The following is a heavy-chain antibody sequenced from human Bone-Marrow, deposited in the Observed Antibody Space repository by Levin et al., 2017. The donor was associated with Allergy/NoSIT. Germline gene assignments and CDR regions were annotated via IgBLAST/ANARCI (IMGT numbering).Heavy chain of an antibody. V-gene: IGHV1-3*04. Sequence: ASVKVSCKASGYTFTSYAMHWVRQAPGQRLEWMGWISTGNGNTKYSQKFQGRVTITRDTSASTAYMELSSLRSEDTAVYYCARDLTSWSYYYYGMDVWGQGTTVTVSS. CDR2: ISTGNGNT. D-gene: IGHD2-2*01. CDR3: ARDLTSWSYYYYGMDV. CDR1: GYTFTSYA. J-gene: IGHJ6*02.